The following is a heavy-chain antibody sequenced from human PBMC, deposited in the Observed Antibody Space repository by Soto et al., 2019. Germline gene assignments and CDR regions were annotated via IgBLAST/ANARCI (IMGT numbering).Heavy chain of an antibody. V-gene: IGHV5-51*01. CDR3: ARLQAPGSSSGLDY. CDR1: GYRFTSYW. CDR2: IYPGDSDT. D-gene: IGHD6-19*01. Sequence: PGEPQQISSNAAGYRFTSYWISWVRQKPGKGLEWMGIIYPGDSDTRYSPSFQGQVTISADKSITTTYLQWTSLRASDTAMYYRARLQAPGSSSGLDYWGERTLVTVSS. J-gene: IGHJ4*02.